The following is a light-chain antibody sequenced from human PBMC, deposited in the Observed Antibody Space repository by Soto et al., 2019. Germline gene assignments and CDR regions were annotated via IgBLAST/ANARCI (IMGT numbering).Light chain of an antibody. CDR1: QGIRSF. CDR2: AAS. J-gene: IGKJ1*01. CDR3: QKYNSAPPWT. Sequence: DIQMTQSPFSLSASVGDRVTITCRASQGIRSFLAWYQQKPGKAPKFLIYAASTLQSGVPSRFSGSGSETDFTLTISSLQPEDVATYYCQKYNSAPPWTFGQGTKVEIK. V-gene: IGKV1-27*01.